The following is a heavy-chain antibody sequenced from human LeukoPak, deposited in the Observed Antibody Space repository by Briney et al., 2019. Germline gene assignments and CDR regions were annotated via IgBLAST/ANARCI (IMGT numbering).Heavy chain of an antibody. CDR2: INAASDGI. J-gene: IGHJ4*02. Sequence: PGGSLRLSCAASGFTFNTYSMNWVRQAPGKGLEWLSYINAASDGIYYADSVKGRFTISRDNAKNSLYLQMNSLRAEDTAVYYCARDLSDNYTIDYWGQGTLVTVSS. V-gene: IGHV3-48*04. D-gene: IGHD1-1*01. CDR1: GFTFNTYS. CDR3: ARDLSDNYTIDY.